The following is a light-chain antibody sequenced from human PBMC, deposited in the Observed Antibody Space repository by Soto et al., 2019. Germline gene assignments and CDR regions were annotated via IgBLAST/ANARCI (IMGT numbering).Light chain of an antibody. CDR3: QHYNTYPWT. V-gene: IGKV1-5*01. CDR2: DAS. J-gene: IGKJ1*01. Sequence: IQMTQSPSTLSASVGDIVTITCRASQSISNWLAWYQQKPGKAPKFLIYDASSLESGVPSRFSGSGSGTIFTLTISSLQPDDFATYYCQHYNTYPWTFGQGTKVDIK. CDR1: QSISNW.